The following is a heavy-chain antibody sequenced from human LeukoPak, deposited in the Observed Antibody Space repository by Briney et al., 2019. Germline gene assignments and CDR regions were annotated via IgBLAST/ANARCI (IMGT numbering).Heavy chain of an antibody. D-gene: IGHD4-23*01. J-gene: IGHJ4*02. CDR3: ARDYGGLNYFDY. CDR1: GGTFSSYA. Sequence: SVKVSCKASGGTFSSYAISWVRQAPGQGLEWMGGIIPIFGTASYAQKFQGRVTITTDESTSTAYMELSSLRSEDTAVYYCARDYGGLNYFDYWGQGTLVTVSS. V-gene: IGHV1-69*05. CDR2: IIPIFGTA.